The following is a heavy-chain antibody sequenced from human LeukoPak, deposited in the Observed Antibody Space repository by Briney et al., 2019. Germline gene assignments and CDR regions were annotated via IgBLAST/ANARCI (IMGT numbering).Heavy chain of an antibody. V-gene: IGHV3-30-3*01. CDR1: GFTFSSYA. Sequence: GRSLRLSCAASGFTFSSYAMDWVRQAPGKGLEWVAFISYDGSNKYYADSVKGRFTISRDNSKNTLYLQMNSLGAEDTAVYYCARDLNWFDPWGQGTLVTVSS. CDR2: ISYDGSNK. J-gene: IGHJ5*02. CDR3: ARDLNWFDP.